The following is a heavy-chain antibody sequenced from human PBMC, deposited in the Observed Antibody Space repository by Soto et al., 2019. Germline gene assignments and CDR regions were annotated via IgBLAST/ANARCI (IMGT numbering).Heavy chain of an antibody. Sequence: LQLQESGSGQVQPSQTLSLTCGVSDGSINSGEYAWSWIREPPGKGLEWIGYIYSTGSTYSNPSLKSRVTISVDTSRNLFSLKLSSVTAADTAVYFCARGGYTITYSFDYWGQGSLITVSS. J-gene: IGHJ4*02. V-gene: IGHV4-30-2*01. D-gene: IGHD2-15*01. CDR3: ARGGYTITYSFDY. CDR1: DGSINSGEYA. CDR2: IYSTGST.